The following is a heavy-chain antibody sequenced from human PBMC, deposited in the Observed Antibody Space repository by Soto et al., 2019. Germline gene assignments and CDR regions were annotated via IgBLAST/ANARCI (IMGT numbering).Heavy chain of an antibody. J-gene: IGHJ5*01. CDR1: GYSFTSYW. V-gene: IGHV5-51*01. CDR3: ARPALGNTAHWFDF. Sequence: PGESLKISCKGSGYSFTSYWIGWVRQMPGKGLEWMGIIYPGDSNTRYSASFQGQVTISADKSISTAYLQWASLQASDTAVYYCARPALGNTAHWFDFWGQGTLVTVSS. CDR2: IYPGDSNT. D-gene: IGHD2-21*02.